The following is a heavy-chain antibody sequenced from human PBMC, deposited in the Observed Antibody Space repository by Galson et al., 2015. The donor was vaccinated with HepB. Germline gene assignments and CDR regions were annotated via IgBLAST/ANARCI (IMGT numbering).Heavy chain of an antibody. J-gene: IGHJ4*02. CDR2: IKQDGSEK. CDR3: ARKSGWYGRPIDY. Sequence: SLRLSCAASGFTFSSYWMSWVRQAPGKGLEWVANIKQDGSEKYYADSVKGRLTIFRDNSKNTLYLQVNIVRAEDTAVYYCARKSGWYGRPIDYWGQGTLVTVSS. V-gene: IGHV3-7*01. CDR1: GFTFSSYW. D-gene: IGHD6-19*01.